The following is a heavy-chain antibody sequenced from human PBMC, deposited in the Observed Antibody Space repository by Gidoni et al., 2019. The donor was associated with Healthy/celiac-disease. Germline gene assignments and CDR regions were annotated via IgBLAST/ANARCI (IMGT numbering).Heavy chain of an antibody. Sequence: QVQLVEPGGGVVQPGRSLRLSCAAAGFTLSSYGMHGVRQAPGKGLEWVAVISYDGSNKYYADSVKGRFTISRDNSKNTLYLQMNSLRAEDTAVYYCAKDWAHGGSGGNTDDYWGQGTLVTVSS. CDR1: GFTLSSYG. V-gene: IGHV3-30*18. CDR2: ISYDGSNK. CDR3: AKDWAHGGSGGNTDDY. D-gene: IGHD1-26*01. J-gene: IGHJ4*02.